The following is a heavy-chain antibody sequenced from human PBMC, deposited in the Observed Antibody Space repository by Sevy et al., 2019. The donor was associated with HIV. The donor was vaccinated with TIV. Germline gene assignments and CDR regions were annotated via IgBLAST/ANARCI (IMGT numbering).Heavy chain of an antibody. J-gene: IGHJ5*02. Sequence: GGSLRLSCAASGFSISNNYTAWVRQAPGKGLEWVSVMYSGGSPYYADSVKGRFALSRNMSKNTLFLQMNSLRAEDTAVYYWARGYCGGGSCTAFDPWGQGTLVTVSS. D-gene: IGHD2-15*01. CDR1: GFSISNNY. CDR3: ARGYCGGGSCTAFDP. CDR2: MYSGGSP. V-gene: IGHV3-53*01.